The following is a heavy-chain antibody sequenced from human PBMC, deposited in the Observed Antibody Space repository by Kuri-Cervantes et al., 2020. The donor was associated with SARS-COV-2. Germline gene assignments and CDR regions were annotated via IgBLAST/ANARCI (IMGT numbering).Heavy chain of an antibody. V-gene: IGHV3-33*07. J-gene: IGHJ6*03. D-gene: IGHD3-10*01. CDR2: IWYDGKNE. CDR1: GFTVSSHG. CDR3: ATGAANSYMDV. Sequence: GGSLRLSCAASGFTVSSHGMYWVRQAPGKGLEWVSVIWYDGKNEYYAGSVKGRFNISRDTSKNTVSLHMNSLRAEDTAMYYCATGAANSYMDVWGRGTTVTVSS.